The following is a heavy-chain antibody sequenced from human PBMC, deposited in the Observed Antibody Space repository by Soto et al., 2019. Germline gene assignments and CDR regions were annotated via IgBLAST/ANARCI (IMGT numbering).Heavy chain of an antibody. Sequence: GGSLRLSCAASGFTFSSYGMHWVRQAPGKGLEWVAVIWYDGSNKYYADSVKGRFTISRDNSKNTLYLQMNSLRAEDTAVYYCARDGRAVRAVAGKGDYYYGMDVWGQGTTVTVSS. CDR2: IWYDGSNK. CDR3: ARDGRAVRAVAGKGDYYYGMDV. D-gene: IGHD6-19*01. CDR1: GFTFSSYG. V-gene: IGHV3-33*01. J-gene: IGHJ6*02.